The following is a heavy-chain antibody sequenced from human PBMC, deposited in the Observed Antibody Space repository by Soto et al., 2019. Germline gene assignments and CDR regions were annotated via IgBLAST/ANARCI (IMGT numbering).Heavy chain of an antibody. CDR3: AGGGACVLDT. Sequence: EVQLVESGGGLVQPGGSLRLSCAASKFTFSSYWMNWVRQAPGKGLEWVANIKQDGSEKYYVDSVKGRFTISRDNAKNALSLQMTSLRAEDTAVYYCAGGGACVLDTWGQGALVTVSS. CDR2: IKQDGSEK. J-gene: IGHJ5*02. CDR1: KFTFSSYW. V-gene: IGHV3-7*01. D-gene: IGHD3-16*01.